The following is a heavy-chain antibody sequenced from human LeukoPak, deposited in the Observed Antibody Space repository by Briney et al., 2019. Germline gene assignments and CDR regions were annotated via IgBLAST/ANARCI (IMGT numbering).Heavy chain of an antibody. Sequence: ASVKLSCTASGNTFISNYIHWVRHARGPGLEWMGWINPNSGGANYAHRFQGRVTMTRDKSVTTAFLDLDRLTSDDRAVYYFLTRSYISDWRTWGKGTLVTVSS. V-gene: IGHV1-2*02. J-gene: IGHJ5*02. CDR3: LTRSYISDWRT. CDR2: INPNSGGA. CDR1: GNTFISNY. D-gene: IGHD6-19*01.